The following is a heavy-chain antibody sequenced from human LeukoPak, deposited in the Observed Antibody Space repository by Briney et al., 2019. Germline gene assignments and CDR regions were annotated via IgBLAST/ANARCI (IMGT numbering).Heavy chain of an antibody. CDR2: INDDGSDT. Sequence: GGSLRLSCAASGFTFKLYWMLWVRQAPGKRPVWVSRINDDGSDTIYADSVRGRFTISRDDAKNTVYLQMNNLRAEDTAVYYCVRGGPSTWSWGQGTLVTVSS. CDR3: VRGGPSTWS. CDR1: GFTFKLYW. J-gene: IGHJ5*02. V-gene: IGHV3-74*01. D-gene: IGHD2-15*01.